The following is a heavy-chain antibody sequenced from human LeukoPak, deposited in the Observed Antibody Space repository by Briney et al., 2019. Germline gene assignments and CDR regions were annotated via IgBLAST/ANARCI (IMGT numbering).Heavy chain of an antibody. J-gene: IGHJ5*02. CDR1: GFTFSDYY. V-gene: IGHV3-11*04. D-gene: IGHD2-15*01. CDR2: ISRSGSTI. CDR3: ARDPSYCSGGSCYSNWFDP. Sequence: GGSLRLSCAASGFTFSDYYMSWIRQAPGKGLEWVSYISRSGSTIYDADSVRGRFTISRDNAKNSMYMQMNSLRAEDTAVYYCARDPSYCSGGSCYSNWFDPWGQGTLVTVSP.